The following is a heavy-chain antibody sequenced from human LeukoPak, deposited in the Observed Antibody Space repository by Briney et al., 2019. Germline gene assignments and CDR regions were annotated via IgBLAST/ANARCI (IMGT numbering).Heavy chain of an antibody. V-gene: IGHV3-11*05. D-gene: IGHD3-10*01. CDR3: ARVRSSGSPLDY. CDR2: ISKSSSST. CDR1: GFTFSDYY. Sequence: GGSLRLSCAASGFTFSDYYMSWIRQAPGKGLEWVSYISKSSSSTNYADSVNGRFSISRDNAKKTLYLQLNSLTVEDTAVYYCARVRSSGSPLDYWGQGTLVTVSS. J-gene: IGHJ4*02.